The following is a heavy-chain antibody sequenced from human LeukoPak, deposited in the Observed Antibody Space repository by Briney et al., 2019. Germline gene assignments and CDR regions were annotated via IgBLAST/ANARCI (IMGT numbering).Heavy chain of an antibody. J-gene: IGHJ6*02. V-gene: IGHV4-34*01. CDR3: ARDVVVVPAAIHYGMDV. D-gene: IGHD2-2*01. CDR1: GGSFSDYF. Sequence: SETLPLTCAVYGGSFSDYFWGWIRQPPGKGLEWIGEINHSGRTYYNPSLKSRVTISVDTSKNQFSLNLSSVTAADTAVYYCARDVVVVPAAIHYGMDVWGQGTTVTVSS. CDR2: INHSGRT.